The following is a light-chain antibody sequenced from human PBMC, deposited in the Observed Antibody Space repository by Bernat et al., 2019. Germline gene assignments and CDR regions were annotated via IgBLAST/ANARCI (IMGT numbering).Light chain of an antibody. CDR2: EAS. CDR3: SSYAGSNNLV. J-gene: IGLJ3*02. Sequence: QSALTQPPSASGSPGQPVTISCSGTSSDVGGYNYVSGYQHHPGKAPKLMIYEASKRPPGFPDRFSGPKSGNTASLTVSGLQAEDAADYYCSSYAGSNNLVFGGGTKLTVL. V-gene: IGLV2-8*01. CDR1: SSDVGGYNY.